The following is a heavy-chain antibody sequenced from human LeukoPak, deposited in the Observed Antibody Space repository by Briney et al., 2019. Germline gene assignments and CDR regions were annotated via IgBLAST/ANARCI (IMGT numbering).Heavy chain of an antibody. CDR2: IKQDGSEK. J-gene: IGHJ3*02. D-gene: IGHD2-2*01. CDR3: ARETPFVVVVPVDSSPGAFDI. Sequence: PGGSLRLSCAASGFTFSSYWMSWVRQAPGKGLEWVANIKQDGSEKYYVDSVKGRFTISRDNAKNSLYLQMNSLRAEDTAVYYCARETPFVVVVPVDSSPGAFDIWGQGTMVTVSS. V-gene: IGHV3-7*01. CDR1: GFTFSSYW.